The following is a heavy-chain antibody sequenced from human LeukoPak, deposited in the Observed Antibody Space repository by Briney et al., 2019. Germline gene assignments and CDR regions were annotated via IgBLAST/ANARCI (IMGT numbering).Heavy chain of an antibody. CDR3: ARVYYGRTYDYWYFDL. Sequence: PSQTLSLTCTVSGGSISTGSYYWSWIRQPAGRGLEWIGRIYTSGSTNYNPSLKSRVTMSVDTSKNQFSLKLSSVTAADTAVYFCARVYYGRTYDYWYFDLWGRGTLVTVSS. V-gene: IGHV4-61*02. D-gene: IGHD3-10*01. J-gene: IGHJ2*01. CDR1: GGSISTGSYY. CDR2: IYTSGST.